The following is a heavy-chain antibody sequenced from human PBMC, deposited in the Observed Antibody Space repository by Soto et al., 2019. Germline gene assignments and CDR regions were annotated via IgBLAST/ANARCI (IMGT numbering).Heavy chain of an antibody. Sequence: GESLKISCQTSHEIFNTNWITWVRQMPGRGLEWVGRIDPSDSYTTYNPSLKGHVILSADKSMNTAYVQWTSLRASDTAMYFCGRDFGSGHADVWGQGTLVTVSS. J-gene: IGHJ1*01. CDR2: IDPSDSYT. CDR3: GRDFGSGHADV. D-gene: IGHD1-26*01. V-gene: IGHV5-10-1*01. CDR1: HEIFNTNW.